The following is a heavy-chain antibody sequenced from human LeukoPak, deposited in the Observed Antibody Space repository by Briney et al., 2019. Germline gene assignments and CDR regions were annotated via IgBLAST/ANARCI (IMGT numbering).Heavy chain of an antibody. D-gene: IGHD6-19*01. CDR1: GGTFSSYA. CDR3: ARGPYSSGWLDY. J-gene: IGHJ4*02. CDR2: IIPIFGTA. Sequence: SVKVSCKASGGTFSSYAISWVRQAPGQGLEWMGGIIPIFGTANYAQKFQGRVTITADESTSTAYMELSSLRSEDTAVDYCARGPYSSGWLDYWGQGTLVTVSS. V-gene: IGHV1-69*13.